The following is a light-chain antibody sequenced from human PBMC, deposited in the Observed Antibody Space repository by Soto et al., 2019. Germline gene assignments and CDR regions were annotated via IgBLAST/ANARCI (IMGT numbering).Light chain of an antibody. CDR2: GAS. CDR3: QQRYNTPLT. V-gene: IGKV1-39*01. Sequence: DIQMTQSPSSLSASVGDRVTITCRASQSMSTYLNWFQQKPGKAPKVLIYGASSLQSGVPSRFGGSGSAAYFTLTISSLQPEDVATYYCQQRYNTPLTFGGGTKVEIK. CDR1: QSMSTY. J-gene: IGKJ4*01.